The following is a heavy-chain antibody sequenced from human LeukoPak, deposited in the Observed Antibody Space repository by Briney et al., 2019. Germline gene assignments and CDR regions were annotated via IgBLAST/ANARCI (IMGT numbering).Heavy chain of an antibody. V-gene: IGHV3-7*01. J-gene: IGHJ4*02. CDR3: ATRSGYYFDY. CDR2: INQDGSQK. Sequence: GGSLRLSCGASGFTFSTYWMSWVRQAPGKGLEWVASINQDGSQKYYVDSVKGRFTISRDNAKNTLYLQMNSLRAEDTAVYYCATRSGYYFDYWGQGTLVTVSS. CDR1: GFTFSTYW. D-gene: IGHD3-3*01.